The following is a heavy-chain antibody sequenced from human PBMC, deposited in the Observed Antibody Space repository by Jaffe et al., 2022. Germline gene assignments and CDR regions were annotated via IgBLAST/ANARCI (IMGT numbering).Heavy chain of an antibody. D-gene: IGHD3-10*01. CDR2: IIPIFGTA. V-gene: IGHV1-69*01. Sequence: QVQLVQSGAEVKKPGSSVKVSCKASGGTFSSYAISWVRQAPGQGLEWMGGIIPIFGTANYAQKFQGRVTITADESTSTAYMELSSLRSEDTAVYYCARGPITMVQGVIITNVGYYYYYYMDVWGKGTTVTVSS. J-gene: IGHJ6*03. CDR1: GGTFSSYA. CDR3: ARGPITMVQGVIITNVGYYYYYYMDV.